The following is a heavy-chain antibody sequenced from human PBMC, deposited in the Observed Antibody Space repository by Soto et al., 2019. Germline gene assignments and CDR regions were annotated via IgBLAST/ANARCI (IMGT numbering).Heavy chain of an antibody. V-gene: IGHV3-23*01. CDR2: ISGSGGST. Sequence: GGSLRLSCAASGFTFSSYAMSWVRQAPGKGLEWVSAISGSGGSTYYADSVKGRFTISRDNSKNTLYLQMNSLRAEDTAVYYCAKDFLPNLRGYDFRSPDAFDIWGQGTMVTVSS. J-gene: IGHJ3*02. CDR3: AKDFLPNLRGYDFRSPDAFDI. CDR1: GFTFSSYA. D-gene: IGHD5-12*01.